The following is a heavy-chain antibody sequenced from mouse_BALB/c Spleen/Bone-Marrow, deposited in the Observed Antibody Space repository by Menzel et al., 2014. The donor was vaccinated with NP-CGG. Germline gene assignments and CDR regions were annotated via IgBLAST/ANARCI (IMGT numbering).Heavy chain of an antibody. Sequence: EVQLQQSGAELVKPGASVKLSCTASGSNIKDTYMHWVKQRPEQGLEWIGRIDPANGNTKYDPKFQGKATITADTSSNTAYLQLSSLTSEDTAVYYCAGLDLFAYWGQGTLVTVSA. CDR1: GSNIKDTY. J-gene: IGHJ3*01. CDR3: AGLDLFAY. CDR2: IDPANGNT. D-gene: IGHD3-3*01. V-gene: IGHV14-3*02.